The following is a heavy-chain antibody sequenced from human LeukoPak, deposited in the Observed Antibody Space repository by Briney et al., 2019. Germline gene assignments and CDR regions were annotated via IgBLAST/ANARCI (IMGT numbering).Heavy chain of an antibody. CDR2: INEDGTTI. J-gene: IGHJ4*02. CDR3: ARWSYVSGTWFLDY. Sequence: PGGSLRLSCEASGFTFSGYWMSWVRQAPGRGVEWVADINEDGTTIYYVNSVKGRFTISRDNAKNSLSLQLNTLRAGDTAVYYCARWSYVSGTWFLDYWGQGTLVTVSS. CDR1: GFTFSGYW. D-gene: IGHD3-10*01. V-gene: IGHV3-7*05.